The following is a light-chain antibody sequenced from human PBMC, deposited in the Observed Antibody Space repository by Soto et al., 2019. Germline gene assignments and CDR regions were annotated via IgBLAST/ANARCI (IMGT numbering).Light chain of an antibody. CDR2: DVS. CDR1: SSDVGGYNY. V-gene: IGLV2-11*01. J-gene: IGLJ1*01. CDR3: CSYAGGPYV. Sequence: QSALTQPRSVSGSPGQSVTISCTGTSSDVGGYNYVSWYQQHPGKAPKLMICDVSKRPSGVPDRFSGSKSGNTASLTISGLQAEDEADYYCCSYAGGPYVFGTGIKVTVL.